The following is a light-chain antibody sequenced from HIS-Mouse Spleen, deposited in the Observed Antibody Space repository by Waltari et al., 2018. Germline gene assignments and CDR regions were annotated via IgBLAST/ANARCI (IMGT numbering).Light chain of an antibody. CDR1: QSVSSY. CDR2: DAP. CDR3: QQRSNWPYT. Sequence: EIVLTQSPATLSLSPGERATLSCRASQSVSSYLAWYQQKPGQAPRLLIYDAPNRATGIPARCSGSGAGTDFNLTISSLEPEDFAVYYCQQRSNWPYTFGQGTKLEIK. J-gene: IGKJ2*01. V-gene: IGKV3-11*01.